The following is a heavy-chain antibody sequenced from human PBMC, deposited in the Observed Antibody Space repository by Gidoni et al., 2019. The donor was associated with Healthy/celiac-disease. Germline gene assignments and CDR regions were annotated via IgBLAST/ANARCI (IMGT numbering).Heavy chain of an antibody. Sequence: QVLLVESGGGVVQPGRSLSPSCAAPASTFSSYAMHWVRQAPGKGLDWGAVISKDGSKKYYADSGKGRLTISRDNSKNTLYLQMNSLRAEDTAVYYCAGAYDSSGYSLIYWGQGTLVTVSS. V-gene: IGHV3-30-3*01. J-gene: IGHJ4*02. CDR3: AGAYDSSGYSLIY. D-gene: IGHD3-22*01. CDR2: ISKDGSKK. CDR1: ASTFSSYA.